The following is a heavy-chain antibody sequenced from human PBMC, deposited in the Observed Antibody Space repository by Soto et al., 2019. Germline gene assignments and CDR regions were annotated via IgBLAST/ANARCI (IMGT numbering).Heavy chain of an antibody. CDR1: GFTFSNFA. V-gene: IGHV3-23*01. CDR3: ANPIPKTGTTFGF. J-gene: IGHJ4*02. D-gene: IGHD1-1*01. Sequence: QLLESGGGFVQPGGSLRLSCVASGFTFSNFAMAWVRQAPGEGLEWVSAISGSGDDTFYADSMKGRFTISRDNSKDTRYRQINSLRAEDTAVYYCANPIPKTGTTFGFWGQGTLVTVSS. CDR2: ISGSGDDT.